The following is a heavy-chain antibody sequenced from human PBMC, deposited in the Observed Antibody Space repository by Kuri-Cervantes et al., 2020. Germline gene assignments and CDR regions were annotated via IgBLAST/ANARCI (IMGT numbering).Heavy chain of an antibody. D-gene: IGHD3-10*01. Sequence: GESLKISCAASGFTVSSYSMNWVRQAPGKGLEWVSSISSSSSYIYYADSVKGRFTISRDNAKNSLYLQMNSLRAEDAAVYYCARVYQFGELLYRDYYGMDVWGQGTTVTVSS. CDR1: GFTVSSYS. CDR2: ISSSSSYI. CDR3: ARVYQFGELLYRDYYGMDV. V-gene: IGHV3-21*01. J-gene: IGHJ6*02.